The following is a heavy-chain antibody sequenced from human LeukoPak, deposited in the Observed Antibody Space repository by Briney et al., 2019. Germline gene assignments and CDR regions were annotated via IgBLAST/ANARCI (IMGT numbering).Heavy chain of an antibody. V-gene: IGHV3-11*04. CDR2: ISSSGSTI. D-gene: IGHD1-26*01. J-gene: IGHJ6*03. Sequence: GGSLRLSCAASGFTFSDYYMSWIRQAPGKGLEWVSYISSSGSTIYYADSVRGRFTISRDNAKNSLYLQMDSLGPEDTAVYYCARDPYSGNYGNYYYYYMDVWGKGTTVTISS. CDR3: ARDPYSGNYGNYYYYYMDV. CDR1: GFTFSDYY.